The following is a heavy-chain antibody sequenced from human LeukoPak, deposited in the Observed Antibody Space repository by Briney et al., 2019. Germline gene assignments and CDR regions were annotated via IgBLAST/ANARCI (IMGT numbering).Heavy chain of an antibody. CDR1: GYTFTSYD. V-gene: IGHV1-8*02. Sequence: GASVKVSCKASGYTFTSYDINWVRQATGQGLEWMGWMNLNSGNTGYAQKFQGRVSFTRSTSISTAYMELSSLTSEDTAVYYCARGYCSSTSCYPLGVWFDPWGQGTLVTVSS. CDR2: MNLNSGNT. J-gene: IGHJ5*02. D-gene: IGHD2-2*01. CDR3: ARGYCSSTSCYPLGVWFDP.